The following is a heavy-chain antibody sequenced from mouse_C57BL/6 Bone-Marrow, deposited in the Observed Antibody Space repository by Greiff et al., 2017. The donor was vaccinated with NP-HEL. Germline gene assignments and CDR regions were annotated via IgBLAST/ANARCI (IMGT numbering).Heavy chain of an antibody. V-gene: IGHV14-4*01. J-gene: IGHJ3*01. D-gene: IGHD1-1*01. Sequence: VQLQQSGAELVRPGASVKLSCIASGFNIKDDYMHWVKQRPEQGLEWIGWIDPENGDTEYASKFQGKATITADTSSNTAYLQLSSLTSEDTAVYYCTRGFTTVVATPAYWGQGTLVTVSA. CDR1: GFNIKDDY. CDR3: TRGFTTVVATPAY. CDR2: IDPENGDT.